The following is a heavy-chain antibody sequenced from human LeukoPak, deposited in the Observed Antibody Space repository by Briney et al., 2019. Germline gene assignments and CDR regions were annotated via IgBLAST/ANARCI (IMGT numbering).Heavy chain of an antibody. J-gene: IGHJ4*02. D-gene: IGHD3-9*01. CDR1: GFTFSNAW. V-gene: IGHV3-15*01. CDR3: TTGPGFPLFDY. Sequence: GGSLRLSCAASGFTFSNAWMSWVRQAPGKGLEWVGRIKSKTDGWTTDYAAPVKGRFTISRDDSKNTLYLQMNSLKTEDTAVYYCTTGPGFPLFDYWGQGTLVTVSS. CDR2: IKSKTDGWTT.